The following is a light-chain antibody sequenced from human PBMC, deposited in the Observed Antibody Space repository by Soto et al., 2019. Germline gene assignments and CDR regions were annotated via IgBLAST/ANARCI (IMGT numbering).Light chain of an antibody. J-gene: IGKJ1*01. CDR1: QSIRSW. Sequence: DIQMTQSPSTLPASVGDRVTVTCRASQSIRSWLAWYQEKPGKAPKLLIYKASLLETGVPSRFSGSGSGTEFTLTISSLQTDDFGTYYYQQYNSHPWTFGQGDKVEMK. CDR2: KAS. V-gene: IGKV1-5*03. CDR3: QQYNSHPWT.